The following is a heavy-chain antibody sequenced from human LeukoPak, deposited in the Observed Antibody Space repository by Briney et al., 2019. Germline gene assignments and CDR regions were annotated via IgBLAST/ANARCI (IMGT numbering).Heavy chain of an antibody. V-gene: IGHV3-66*01. J-gene: IGHJ4*02. Sequence: PGGSLRLSCAVSGLTVRSDYMSWVRQAPGKGLEWVSILYSGGTTYHADSVKGRFTISRDNSKNTLYLQMDSLSAEDTAVYFCARARGYSYGFDYWGQGTLVTVTS. D-gene: IGHD5-18*01. CDR1: GLTVRSDY. CDR2: LYSGGTT. CDR3: ARARGYSYGFDY.